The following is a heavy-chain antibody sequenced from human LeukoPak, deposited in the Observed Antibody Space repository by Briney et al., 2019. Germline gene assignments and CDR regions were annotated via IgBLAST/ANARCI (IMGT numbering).Heavy chain of an antibody. V-gene: IGHV3-30*18. J-gene: IGHJ4*02. D-gene: IGHD1-26*01. CDR3: AKDGGSYSSYFDY. CDR2: ISSDGSDQ. Sequence: GRSLRLSCAASGFTFSNYGMHWVRQAPGKGLEWVAVISSDGSDQYYADSVKGRFTISRDNSKNTLYLQMNSLRPEDTAVYYCAKDGGSYSSYFDYWGQGTLVTVSS. CDR1: GFTFSNYG.